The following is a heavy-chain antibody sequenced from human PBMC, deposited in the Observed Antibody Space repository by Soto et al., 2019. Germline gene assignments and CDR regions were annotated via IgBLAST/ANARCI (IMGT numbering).Heavy chain of an antibody. CDR1: GYTFTSYY. CDR3: ARELRDGYNMSPFDY. Sequence: ASVKVSCKASGYTFTSYYMHWVRQAPGQGLEWMGIINPSGGSTNYAQKFQGRVTITADESTSTAYMELSSLRSEDTAVYYCARELRDGYNMSPFDYWGQGTLVTVSS. CDR2: INPSGGST. D-gene: IGHD5-12*01. V-gene: IGHV1-46*01. J-gene: IGHJ4*02.